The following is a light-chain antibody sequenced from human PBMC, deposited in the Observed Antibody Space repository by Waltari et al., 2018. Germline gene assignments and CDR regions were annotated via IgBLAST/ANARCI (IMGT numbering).Light chain of an antibody. J-gene: IGLJ3*02. Sequence: QLVLTQSPSVSASLGASVKLTCTLSSGHSSNVIAWHQQQPGKGPRDLMKVNSDGSHSKGDEIPDRFSGSSSGPERYLTISSLQSDDEADYYCQTGGHGTWVFGGGTKLTVL. CDR3: QTGGHGTWV. CDR2: VNSDGSH. V-gene: IGLV4-69*01. CDR1: SGHSSNV.